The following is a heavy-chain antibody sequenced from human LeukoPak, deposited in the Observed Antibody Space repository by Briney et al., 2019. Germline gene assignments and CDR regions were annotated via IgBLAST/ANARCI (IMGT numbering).Heavy chain of an antibody. D-gene: IGHD3-16*01. V-gene: IGHV3-66*02. CDR3: ARDRIGDAFDI. J-gene: IGHJ3*02. CDR2: IYSGGST. CDR1: GFTVSSNY. Sequence: GGSLRLSCAASGFTVSSNYMSWVRQAPGKGLEWVGVIYSGGSTYYADSVKGRFTISRNNSKNTLYLQMNSLRAEDTAVYYCARDRIGDAFDIWGQGTMVTVSS.